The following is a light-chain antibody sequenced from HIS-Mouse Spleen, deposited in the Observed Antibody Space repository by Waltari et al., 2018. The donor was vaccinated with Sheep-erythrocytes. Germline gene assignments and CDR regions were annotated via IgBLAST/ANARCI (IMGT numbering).Light chain of an antibody. J-gene: IGLJ2*01. CDR3: QAWDSSTVV. CDR2: QDS. CDR1: KLGDKN. V-gene: IGLV3-1*01. Sequence: SYELTQPPSLSVSPGQTASITCLGDKLGDKNACWSQQKPGQSPVLVIYQDSKRPSGIPERFSGSNSGNTATLTISGTQAMDEADYYCQAWDSSTVVFGGGTKLTVL.